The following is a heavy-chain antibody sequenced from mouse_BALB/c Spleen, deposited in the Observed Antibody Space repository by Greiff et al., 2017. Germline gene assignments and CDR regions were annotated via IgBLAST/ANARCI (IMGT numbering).Heavy chain of an antibody. CDR1: GFTFSSYG. J-gene: IGHJ4*01. Sequence: EVKLMESGGDLVKPGGSLKLSCAASGFTFSSYGMSWVRQTPDKRLEWVATISSGGGSTYYPDTVKGRFTISRDNAKNTLYLQMSSLKSEDTAMYYCARHRHGNYDLYYAMDYWGQGTSVTVSS. D-gene: IGHD2-1*01. CDR2: ISSGGGST. CDR3: ARHRHGNYDLYYAMDY. V-gene: IGHV5-6*01.